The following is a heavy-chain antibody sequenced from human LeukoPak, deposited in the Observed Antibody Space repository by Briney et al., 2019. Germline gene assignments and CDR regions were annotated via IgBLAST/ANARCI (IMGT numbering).Heavy chain of an antibody. J-gene: IGHJ4*02. CDR3: ARDQGGSSWFDY. CDR2: ISSRSSTI. Sequence: PGGSLRLSCALSRFTFSSYNIRWVRQAPGEGLGWVSYISSRSSTIYYADSVKGRFTISRDNAKNSLCMQMNSLRDEDTAVYYCARDQGGSSWFDYWGQGTLVTVSS. CDR1: RFTFSSYN. V-gene: IGHV3-48*02. D-gene: IGHD6-13*01.